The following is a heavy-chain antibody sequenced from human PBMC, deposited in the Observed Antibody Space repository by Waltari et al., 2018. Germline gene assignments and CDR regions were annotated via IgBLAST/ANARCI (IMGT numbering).Heavy chain of an antibody. V-gene: IGHV4-39*07. J-gene: IGHJ4*02. D-gene: IGHD6-19*01. CDR3: ARDNAAGIAVAGFGY. Sequence: QLQLQESGPGLVKPSETLSLTCTVSGGSISSSSYYWGWIRQPPGKGLEWIGSIYYSGSTYYNPSLKSRVTISVDTSKNQFSLKLSSVTAADTAVYYCARDNAAGIAVAGFGYWGQGTLVTVSS. CDR2: IYYSGST. CDR1: GGSISSSSYY.